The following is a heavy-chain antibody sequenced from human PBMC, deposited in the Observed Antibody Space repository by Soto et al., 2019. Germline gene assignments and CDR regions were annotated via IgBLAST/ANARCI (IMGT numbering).Heavy chain of an antibody. D-gene: IGHD3-10*01. CDR1: GYSFTSYW. CDR3: ARHEYTGRRSGSYYYYYMDV. V-gene: IGHV5-51*01. Sequence: ASVKVSCKGSGYSFTSYWIGWVRQMPGKGLEWMGIIYPGDSDTRYSPSFQGQVTISADKSISTAYLQWSSLKASDTAMYYCARHEYTGRRSGSYYYYYMDVWGKGTTVTVSS. J-gene: IGHJ6*03. CDR2: IYPGDSDT.